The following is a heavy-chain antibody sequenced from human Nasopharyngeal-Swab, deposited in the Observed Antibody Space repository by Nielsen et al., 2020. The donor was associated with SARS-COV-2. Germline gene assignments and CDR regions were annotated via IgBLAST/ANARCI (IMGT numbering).Heavy chain of an antibody. V-gene: IGHV4-31*03. D-gene: IGHD6-13*01. J-gene: IGHJ5*01. CDR3: ARDKVASSGTLHWFDS. Sequence: SETLSLTCTVSGGSISGGGYYWIWIRQHPGKGLEWIGYIYYSGITYYNPSLKSRLIISIDTSKNQFSLNLTSVTPADTAVYYSARDKVASSGTLHWFDSWGQGTRVTVSS. CDR1: GGSISGGGYY. CDR2: IYYSGIT.